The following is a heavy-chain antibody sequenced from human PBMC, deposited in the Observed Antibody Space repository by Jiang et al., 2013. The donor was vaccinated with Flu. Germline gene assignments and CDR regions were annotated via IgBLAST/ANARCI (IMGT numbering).Heavy chain of an antibody. CDR1: GGSINSYY. V-gene: IGHV4-59*08. CDR2: IYYSGST. J-gene: IGHJ4*02. Sequence: GSGLVKPSETLSLTCTVSGGSINSYYWSWIRQPPGKGLEWIGYIYYSGSTNYNPSLKSRVSLSVDTSKNQFSLKLSSVTAADTAVYYCARLRPKNGYSIDYWGQGTLVTVSS. CDR3: ARLRPKNGYSIDY. D-gene: IGHD5-24*01.